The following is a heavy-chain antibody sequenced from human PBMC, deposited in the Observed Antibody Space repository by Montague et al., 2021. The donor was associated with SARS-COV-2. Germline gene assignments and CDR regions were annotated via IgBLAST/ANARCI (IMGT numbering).Heavy chain of an antibody. CDR1: GFTFSSYW. CDR3: ARVMRPGLRYFEYTRYYYGMDV. J-gene: IGHJ6*02. D-gene: IGHD3-9*01. Sequence: SLRLSCAASGFTFSSYWMHWVRQAPGKGLVWVSRSNSDGSSTRYADSVKGRITISRDNARNTLYLQMNSLRAEDTAVYYCARVMRPGLRYFEYTRYYYGMDVWGQGTTVTVSS. V-gene: IGHV3-74*01. CDR2: SNSDGSST.